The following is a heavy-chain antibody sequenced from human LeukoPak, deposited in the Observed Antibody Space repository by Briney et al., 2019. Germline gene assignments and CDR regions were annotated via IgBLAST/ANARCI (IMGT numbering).Heavy chain of an antibody. Sequence: GGSLRLSCAASGFTFSDYYMSWIRQAPGKGLEWVAYISGSYIIYYADSVKGRFTISGDNAKNSLYLQMNSLRAEDTAVYYCARGSRSSWNRYYFDYWGQGTLVTVSS. D-gene: IGHD6-13*01. J-gene: IGHJ4*02. V-gene: IGHV3-11*04. CDR3: ARGSRSSWNRYYFDY. CDR2: ISGSYII. CDR1: GFTFSDYY.